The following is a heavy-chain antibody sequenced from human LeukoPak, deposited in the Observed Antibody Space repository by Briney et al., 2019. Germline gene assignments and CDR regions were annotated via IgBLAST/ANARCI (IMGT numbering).Heavy chain of an antibody. CDR1: GFTFSSYA. V-gene: IGHV4-4*07. J-gene: IGHJ3*02. CDR2: IYTSGST. CDR3: ARDDSYSGSYYQQDAFDI. Sequence: PGGSLRLSCAASGFTFSSYAMSWIRQPAGKGLEWIGRIYTSGSTNYNPSLKSRVTMSVDTSKNQFSLKLSSVTAADTAVYYCARDDSYSGSYYQQDAFDIWGQGTMVTVSS. D-gene: IGHD1-26*01.